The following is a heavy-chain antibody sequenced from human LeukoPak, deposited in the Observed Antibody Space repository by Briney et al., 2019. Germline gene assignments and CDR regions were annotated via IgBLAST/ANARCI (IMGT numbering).Heavy chain of an antibody. J-gene: IGHJ4*02. CDR2: IYTSGST. CDR3: ARVPIGVMSGSYNPTTYYFDY. D-gene: IGHD1-26*01. Sequence: SETLSLTCTVSGGSISSYYWSWIRQPAGKGLEWIGRIYTSGSTNYNPSLKSRVTISVDTSKNQFSLKLSSVTAADTAVYYCARVPIGVMSGSYNPTTYYFDYWGQGTLVTVSS. CDR1: GGSISSYY. V-gene: IGHV4-4*07.